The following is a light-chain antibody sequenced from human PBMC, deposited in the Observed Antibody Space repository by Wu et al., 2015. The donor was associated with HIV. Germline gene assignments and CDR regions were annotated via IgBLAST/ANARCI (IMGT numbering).Light chain of an antibody. J-gene: IGKJ1*01. V-gene: IGKV3-11*01. CDR1: QSVAAS. CDR2: DTS. CDR3: HQRTTWPRT. Sequence: SFVSRERATSTCRASQSVAASLAWYQHKPGQAPRVVIYDTSNRAAGIPARFSGSGSGTDFTLTISSLEPEDFAVYYCHQRTTWPRTFGQGTKVEVK.